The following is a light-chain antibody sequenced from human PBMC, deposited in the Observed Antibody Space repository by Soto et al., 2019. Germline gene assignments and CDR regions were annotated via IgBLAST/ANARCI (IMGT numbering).Light chain of an antibody. V-gene: IGKV1-16*01. Sequence: IRMTHSPSSLSSSVGDRVTINCRASRDINGFLAWFQQKPGSAPKSLIYASSTLVSGVPSRFSGRGYGTDFSLTISSLQTEDFATYYCQQYKDYPITFGQGTRLEIK. CDR3: QQYKDYPIT. J-gene: IGKJ5*01. CDR2: ASS. CDR1: RDINGF.